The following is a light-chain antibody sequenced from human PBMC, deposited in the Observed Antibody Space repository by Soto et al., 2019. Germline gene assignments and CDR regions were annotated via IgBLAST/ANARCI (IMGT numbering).Light chain of an antibody. CDR2: DAS. J-gene: IGKJ5*01. V-gene: IGKV3-11*01. Sequence: ETVLTQSPATLSLSPGERATLSCRASQSVSNNLAWYQQKPGQAPGLLIYDASNRATGIPARFSGSGSGTDFTLTISSLEPEDFAVYYCQQRINWPPITFGQGTRLEIK. CDR3: QQRINWPPIT. CDR1: QSVSNN.